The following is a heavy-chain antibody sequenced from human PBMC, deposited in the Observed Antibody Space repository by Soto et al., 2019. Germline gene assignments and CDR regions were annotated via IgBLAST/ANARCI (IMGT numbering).Heavy chain of an antibody. CDR1: GYTFTSYG. Sequence: ASVKVSCKASGYTFTSYGISWVRQAPGQGLEWMGWISAYNGNTNYAQKLQGRVTMTTDTSTSTAYMELRSLRSDDTAVYYCARDVPRNYYDSSGYPDYWGQGTLVTVSS. J-gene: IGHJ4*02. CDR3: ARDVPRNYYDSSGYPDY. V-gene: IGHV1-18*04. CDR2: ISAYNGNT. D-gene: IGHD3-22*01.